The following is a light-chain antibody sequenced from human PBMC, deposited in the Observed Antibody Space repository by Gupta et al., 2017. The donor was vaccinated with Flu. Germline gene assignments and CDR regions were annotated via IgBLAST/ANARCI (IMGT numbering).Light chain of an antibody. J-gene: IGLJ3*02. CDR2: GNN. Sequence: SVLPPPPSVSGAPGQRLTISCTGSRSNIGAGYDVHWYQQLPGTAPKLLIYGNNNRPSGVPDRFSGSKSGTSASLAITGLQAEDEADYYCQSYDSSLSGSVFGGGTKLTVL. CDR1: RSNIGAGYD. V-gene: IGLV1-40*01. CDR3: QSYDSSLSGSV.